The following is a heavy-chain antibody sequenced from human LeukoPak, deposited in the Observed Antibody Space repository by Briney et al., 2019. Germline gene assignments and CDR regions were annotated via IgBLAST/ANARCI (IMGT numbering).Heavy chain of an antibody. CDR2: ISSSGSTI. V-gene: IGHV3-11*01. D-gene: IGHD1-1*01. CDR1: GFTFSDYY. CDR3: ARDIGRERLSATRRQGGFDY. J-gene: IGHJ4*02. Sequence: GGSLRLSCAASGFTFSDYYMSWLRQAPGKGLEWVSYISSSGSTIYYADSVKGRFTISRDNAKNSLYLQMNSLRAEDTAVYYCARDIGRERLSATRRQGGFDYWGQGTLVTVSS.